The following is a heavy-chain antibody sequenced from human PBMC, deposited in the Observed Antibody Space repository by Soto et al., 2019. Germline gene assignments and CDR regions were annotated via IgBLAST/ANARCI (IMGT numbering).Heavy chain of an antibody. CDR1: GGTFSSYA. Sequence: SVKVSCKAPGGTFSSYAISWVRQAPGQGLEWMGGIIPIFGTANYAQKFQGRVTITADKSTSTAYMELSSLRSEDTAVYYCARGQQQLVLLSWFDPWGQGTLVTVSS. CDR3: ARGQQQLVLLSWFDP. D-gene: IGHD6-13*01. CDR2: IIPIFGTA. J-gene: IGHJ5*02. V-gene: IGHV1-69*06.